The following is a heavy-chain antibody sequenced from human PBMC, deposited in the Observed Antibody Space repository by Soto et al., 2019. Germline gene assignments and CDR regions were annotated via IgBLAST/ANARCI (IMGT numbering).Heavy chain of an antibody. CDR2: SKNRGQGFTI. CDR3: TVWIEGACY. J-gene: IGHJ4*02. CDR1: DFSFNDHY. V-gene: IGHV3-72*01. Sequence: HLVASGGGLVQPGGSLRLSCAASDFSFNDHYMDWVRQAPGKGLEWVARSKNRGQGFTIEYAASLKGRFTISRDDSANSLYVKMNSLETDDTAVYYCTVWIEGACYWGRGILVTVSS. D-gene: IGHD3-16*01.